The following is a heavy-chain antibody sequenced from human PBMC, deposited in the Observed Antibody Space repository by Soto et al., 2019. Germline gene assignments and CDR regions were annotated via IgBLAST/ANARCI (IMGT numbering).Heavy chain of an antibody. CDR1: GFTVTSNY. CDR3: ARGFYVPGAPLNAFDI. CDR2: IYSGVSP. V-gene: IGHV3-66*01. Sequence: GGSLRLSCAASGFTVTSNYMSRVRQAPGKGLKWVSVIYSGVSPYYADSVKGRLTISRDRSKNTLYFQMNSLRAEDTAVYYCARGFYVPGAPLNAFDIWGQGTTVTVSS. J-gene: IGHJ3*02. D-gene: IGHD3-10*02.